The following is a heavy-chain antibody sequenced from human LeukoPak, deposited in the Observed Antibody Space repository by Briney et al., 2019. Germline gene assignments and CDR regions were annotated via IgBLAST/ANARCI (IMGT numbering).Heavy chain of an antibody. CDR2: ISSGSRTI. Sequence: PGXSLRLSCAASGFTFSSYSMNWVRQAPGKGLEWISYISSGSRTIYYGDSVEGRFTVSRDNAKNSLYLQMRSLRAEDTAVYYCARESITGHRDFDYWGQGTLVTVSS. CDR1: GFTFSSYS. CDR3: ARESITGHRDFDY. V-gene: IGHV3-48*01. D-gene: IGHD1-20*01. J-gene: IGHJ4*02.